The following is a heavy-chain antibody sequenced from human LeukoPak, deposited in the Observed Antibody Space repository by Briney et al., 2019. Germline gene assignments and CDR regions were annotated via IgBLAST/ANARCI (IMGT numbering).Heavy chain of an antibody. V-gene: IGHV3-7*01. CDR2: IKQDGRET. CDR1: RFIFTDFW. Sequence: GGSLRLSCAASRFIFTDFWMNWVRQAPGKGLEWVASIKQDGRETYYVDSVTGRFTISRDNAKNSLYLQMNNLRADDTAVYYCAKDPILIVGATTVDYWGQGTLVTVSS. D-gene: IGHD1-26*01. J-gene: IGHJ4*02. CDR3: AKDPILIVGATTVDY.